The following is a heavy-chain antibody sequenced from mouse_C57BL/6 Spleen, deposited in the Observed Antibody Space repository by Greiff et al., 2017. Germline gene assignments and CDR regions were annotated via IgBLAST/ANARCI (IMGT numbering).Heavy chain of an antibody. CDR2: IDPENGDT. V-gene: IGHV14-4*01. J-gene: IGHJ3*01. CDR1: GFNIKDDY. CDR3: TKGGSGGAWFAY. Sequence: VQLQQSGAELVRPGASVKLSCTASGFNIKDDYMHWVKQRPEQGLEWIGWIDPENGDTEYASKFQGKATITADTSSNTAYLQLSSLTSEDTAVYYCTKGGSGGAWFAYWGQGTLVTVSA. D-gene: IGHD1-1*01.